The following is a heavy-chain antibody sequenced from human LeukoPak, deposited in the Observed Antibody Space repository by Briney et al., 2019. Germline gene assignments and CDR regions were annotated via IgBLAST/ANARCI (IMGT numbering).Heavy chain of an antibody. D-gene: IGHD5-24*01. CDR3: ARPSPTQNYNSDAFDI. V-gene: IGHV7-4-1*02. Sequence: GASVKVSCKASGYTFTSYAMNWVRQAPGQGLEWMGWINTNTGNPTYAQGFTGRFVFSLDTSVSTAYLQISSLKAEDTAVYYCARPSPTQNYNSDAFDIWGQGTMVTVSS. CDR1: GYTFTSYA. CDR2: INTNTGNP. J-gene: IGHJ3*02.